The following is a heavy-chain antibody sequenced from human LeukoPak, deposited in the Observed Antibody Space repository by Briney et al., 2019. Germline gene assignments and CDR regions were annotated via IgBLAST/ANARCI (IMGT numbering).Heavy chain of an antibody. CDR3: ARGYSSGYYFRHYGMDV. CDR1: GFTVSSNY. CDR2: IYSGGST. J-gene: IGHJ6*02. V-gene: IGHV3-66*01. Sequence: GGSLRLSCAAAGFTVSSNYMSWVRQAPGKGLEWVSVIYSGGSTYYADSVKGRFTISRDNSKNTLYLQMNSLRAEDTAVYYCARGYSSGYYFRHYGMDVWGQGTTVTVSS. D-gene: IGHD3-22*01.